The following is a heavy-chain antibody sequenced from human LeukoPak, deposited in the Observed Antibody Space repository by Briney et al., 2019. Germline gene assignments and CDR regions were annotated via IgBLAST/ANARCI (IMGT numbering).Heavy chain of an antibody. V-gene: IGHV4-59*01. D-gene: IGHD4-17*01. CDR1: GGSISSYY. J-gene: IGHJ5*02. CDR2: IYYNGST. Sequence: SETLSLTCTVSGGSISSYYWSWIRQPPGKGLEWIGYIYYNGSTNYNPSLKSRVTISVDTSKNQFSLKLSSVTAADTAVYYCARWGQYYGDYSRFDPWGQGTLVTVSS. CDR3: ARWGQYYGDYSRFDP.